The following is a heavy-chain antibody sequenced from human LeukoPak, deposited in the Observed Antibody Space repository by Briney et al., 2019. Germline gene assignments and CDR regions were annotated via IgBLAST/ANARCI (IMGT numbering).Heavy chain of an antibody. V-gene: IGHV4-39*07. Sequence: PSETLSLTCTVSGGSISSSSYYWGWIRQPPGKGLEWIGSIYYSGSTYYNPSLKSRVTISVDTSKNQFSLKLSSVTAADTAVYYCARVTRKEYSSGWDPHGYFDYWGQGTLVTVSS. CDR2: IYYSGST. CDR3: ARVTRKEYSSGWDPHGYFDY. J-gene: IGHJ4*02. D-gene: IGHD6-19*01. CDR1: GGSISSSSYY.